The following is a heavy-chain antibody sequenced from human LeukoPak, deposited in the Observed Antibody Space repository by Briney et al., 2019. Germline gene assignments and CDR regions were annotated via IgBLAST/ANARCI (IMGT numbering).Heavy chain of an antibody. CDR1: GFTFSDYY. J-gene: IGHJ3*02. Sequence: GGSLRLSCAASGFTFSDYYMSWIRQAPGKGLEWVSYISSSGSTIYYAGSVKGRFTISRDNAKNSPYLQMNSLRAEDTAVYYCARGDCSSTSCYSDAFDIWGQGTMVTVSS. V-gene: IGHV3-11*01. D-gene: IGHD2-2*01. CDR2: ISSSGSTI. CDR3: ARGDCSSTSCYSDAFDI.